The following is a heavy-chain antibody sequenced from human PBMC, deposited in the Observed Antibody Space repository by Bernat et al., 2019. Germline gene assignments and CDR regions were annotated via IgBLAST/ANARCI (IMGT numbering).Heavy chain of an antibody. V-gene: IGHV4-59*08. CDR2: IYYSGRT. J-gene: IGHJ3*01. CDR1: GGSISSFY. D-gene: IGHD3-10*01. Sequence: QVQLQESGPGLVKPSETLSLTCTVSGGSISSFYWTWIRQPPGKGLEWSGYIYYSGRTNYNPSLKSRVTISVDTSKKQFSLTLSSVTAADTAVYYCARRLKLLSTGDAFDLWGQGTMVTVSS. CDR3: ARRLKLLSTGDAFDL.